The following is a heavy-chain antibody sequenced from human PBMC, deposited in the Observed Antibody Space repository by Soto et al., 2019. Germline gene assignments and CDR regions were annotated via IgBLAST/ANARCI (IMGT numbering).Heavy chain of an antibody. D-gene: IGHD5-18*01. Sequence: EVQLVESGGGLVQPGGSPRLSCAASGFTFSSYSMNWVRQAPGKGLDWVSYISSSSSTIYYADSVKGRFTISRDNAKNSLYLQMNSLRDEDTAVYYCARDGGLEGYSYFDYWGQGTLVTVSS. CDR1: GFTFSSYS. V-gene: IGHV3-48*02. CDR3: ARDGGLEGYSYFDY. CDR2: ISSSSSTI. J-gene: IGHJ4*02.